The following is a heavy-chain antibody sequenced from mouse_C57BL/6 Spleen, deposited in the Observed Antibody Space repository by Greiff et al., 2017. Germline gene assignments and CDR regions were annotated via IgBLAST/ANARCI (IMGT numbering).Heavy chain of an antibody. CDR3: ARTGTNWYFDV. CDR2: ISSGSSTI. CDR1: GFTFSDYG. V-gene: IGHV5-17*01. J-gene: IGHJ1*03. D-gene: IGHD4-1*01. Sequence: EVQRVESGGGLVKPGGSLKLSCAASGFTFSDYGMHWVRQAPEKGLEWVAYISSGSSTIYYADTVKGRFTISRDNAKNTLFLQMTSLGSEDTAMYYCARTGTNWYFDVWGTGTTVTVSS.